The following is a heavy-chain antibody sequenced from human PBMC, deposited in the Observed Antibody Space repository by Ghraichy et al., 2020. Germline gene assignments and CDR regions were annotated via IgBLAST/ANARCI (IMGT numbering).Heavy chain of an antibody. CDR1: GGSVSSGSYY. Sequence: SETLSLTCTVSGGSVSSGSYYWSWIRQPPGKGLEWIGYIYYSGSTNYNPSLKSRVTISVDTSKNQFSLKLSSVTAADTAVYYCARNAPTDANYDFWSGYYADYYYGMDVWGQGTTVTVSS. D-gene: IGHD3-3*01. CDR3: ARNAPTDANYDFWSGYYADYYYGMDV. J-gene: IGHJ6*02. V-gene: IGHV4-61*01. CDR2: IYYSGST.